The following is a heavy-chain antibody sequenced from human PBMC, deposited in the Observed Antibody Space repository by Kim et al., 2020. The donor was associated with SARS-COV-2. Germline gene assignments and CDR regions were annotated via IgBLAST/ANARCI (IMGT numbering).Heavy chain of an antibody. J-gene: IGHJ4*02. D-gene: IGHD3-10*01. CDR1: GGSFSGYY. CDR3: ARGPYYYGSGSYPFDY. Sequence: SETLSLTCAVYGGSFSGYYWSWIRQPPGKGLEWIGEINHSGSTNYNPSLKSRVTISVDTSKNQFSLKLSSVTAADTAVYYCARGPYYYGSGSYPFDYWGQGTLVTVSS. CDR2: INHSGST. V-gene: IGHV4-34*01.